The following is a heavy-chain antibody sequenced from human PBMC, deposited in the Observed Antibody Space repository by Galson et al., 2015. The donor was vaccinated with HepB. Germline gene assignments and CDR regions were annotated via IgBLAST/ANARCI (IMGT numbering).Heavy chain of an antibody. Sequence: SVKVSCKASGYTFTDYYIHWVRQAPGQGLEWMGRINPNSRGTNYAQKFKGRITMTRDTSTRTVSMELNSLRSDDTAVYYYARAPRGMDVWGQGTMVTVAS. J-gene: IGHJ6*02. CDR2: INPNSRGT. CDR1: GYTFTDYY. V-gene: IGHV1-2*06. CDR3: ARAPRGMDV.